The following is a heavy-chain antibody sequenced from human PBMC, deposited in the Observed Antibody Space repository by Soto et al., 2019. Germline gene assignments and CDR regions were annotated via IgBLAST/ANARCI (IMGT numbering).Heavy chain of an antibody. Sequence: GSLRLSCAASGFTFSSYSMNWVRQAPGKGLEWVSSISSSSSYIYSADSVKGRFTISRDNAKNSLYLQMNSLRAEDTAVYYCAREDYSNFDYWGQGTLVTVSS. CDR3: AREDYSNFDY. CDR1: GFTFSSYS. D-gene: IGHD4-4*01. CDR2: ISSSSSYI. J-gene: IGHJ4*02. V-gene: IGHV3-21*01.